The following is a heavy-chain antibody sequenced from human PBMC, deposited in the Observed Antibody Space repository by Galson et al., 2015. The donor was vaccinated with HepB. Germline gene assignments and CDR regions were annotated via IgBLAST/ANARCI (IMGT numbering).Heavy chain of an antibody. CDR2: IYPSESDA. Sequence: QSGAEVKKPGESLKISCQGSGYIFSRYWIGWVRQMPGKGLEWMGVIYPSESDAKYSPSFQGQVTISADKSINTAYLQWSSLKASDSAMYYCASGYDYGDYVPSPWGQGTLVTVSS. CDR3: ASGYDYGDYVPSP. V-gene: IGHV5-51*01. J-gene: IGHJ5*02. CDR1: GYIFSRYW. D-gene: IGHD4-17*01.